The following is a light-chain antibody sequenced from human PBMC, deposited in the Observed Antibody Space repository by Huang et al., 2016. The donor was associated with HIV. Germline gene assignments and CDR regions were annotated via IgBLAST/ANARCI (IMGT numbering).Light chain of an antibody. J-gene: IGKJ2*01. CDR3: QQYNNWTT. CDR2: GAS. CDR1: RSVSSN. Sequence: EIVMTKSPATLSVYPGERATLSCRASRSVSSNVALYQQKPGQAPRLLIYGASTRATGIPARFSGSGSGTEFTLTISSLQSEDFAVYYCQQYNNWTTFGQGTKLEIK. V-gene: IGKV3-15*01.